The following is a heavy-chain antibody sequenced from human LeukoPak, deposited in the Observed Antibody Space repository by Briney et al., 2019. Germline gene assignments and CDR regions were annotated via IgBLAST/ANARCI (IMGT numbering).Heavy chain of an antibody. CDR1: GFTFDDYG. D-gene: IGHD3-22*01. CDR3: AKYDSSLRWFDP. J-gene: IGHJ5*02. Sequence: GGSLRLSCAASGFTFDDYGMSWVRQAPGKGLEWVSSISSSSSYIYYADSVKGRFTISRDNAKNSLYLQMNSLRAEDTAVYYCAKYDSSLRWFDPWGQGTLVTVSS. V-gene: IGHV3-21*01. CDR2: ISSSSSYI.